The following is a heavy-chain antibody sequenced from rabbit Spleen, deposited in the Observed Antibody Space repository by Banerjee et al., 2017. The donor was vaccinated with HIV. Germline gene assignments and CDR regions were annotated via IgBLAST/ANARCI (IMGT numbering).Heavy chain of an antibody. J-gene: IGHJ4*01. Sequence: QEQLVESGGGLVQPEGSLTLTCKASGFDLSSYYYMCWVRQAPGKGLEWIGYINTGSGTTGYASWAKGRFTISKTSSTTVTLQMTSLTAADTATYFCARGVYDDYDTYYFDLWGPGTLVTVS. CDR2: INTGSGTT. D-gene: IGHD2-1*01. CDR3: ARGVYDDYDTYYFDL. CDR1: GFDLSSYYY. V-gene: IGHV1S45*01.